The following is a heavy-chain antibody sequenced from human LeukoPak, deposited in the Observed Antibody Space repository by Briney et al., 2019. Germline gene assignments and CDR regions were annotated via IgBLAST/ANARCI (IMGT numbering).Heavy chain of an antibody. CDR3: ARGGASSKWFDP. CDR2: IHSSGTT. V-gene: IGHV4-59*01. J-gene: IGHJ5*02. CDR1: GDSISGYY. Sequence: SETPSLTRTVPGDSISGYYWSWIWQPPGKGLEWSAFIHSSGTTNYNPSLKSRVSISVDTSNNQFSLNVNSVTAADTAVYYCARGGASSKWFDPWGQGTLVTVSS. D-gene: IGHD6-13*01.